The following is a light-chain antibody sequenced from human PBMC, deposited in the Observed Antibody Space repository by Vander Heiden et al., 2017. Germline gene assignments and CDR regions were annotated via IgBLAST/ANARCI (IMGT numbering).Light chain of an antibody. V-gene: IGKV1-12*01. CDR2: AAS. J-gene: IGKJ2*01. CDR3: QQANSFPQT. CDR1: QGISSW. Sequence: DIQMTQSPSSVSASVGDRVTITCRASQGISSWLARYQQKPGKAPKLLIYAASSLQSGVPSRFSGSGSGTDFTLTIRSLQPEDFATYYCQQANSFPQTFGQWTKTEIK.